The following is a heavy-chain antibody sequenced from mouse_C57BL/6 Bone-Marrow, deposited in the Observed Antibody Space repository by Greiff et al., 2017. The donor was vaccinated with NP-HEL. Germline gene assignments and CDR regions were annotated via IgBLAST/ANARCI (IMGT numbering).Heavy chain of an antibody. D-gene: IGHD2-1*01. J-gene: IGHJ4*01. CDR1: GFTSSSYA. CDR2: ISSGGSYT. CDR3: ARDGNYYAMDY. V-gene: IGHV5-9-4*01. Sequence: EVKVEESGGGLVKPGGSLKLSCAASGFTSSSYAMSWVRQSPEKRLEWVAEISSGGSYTYYPDTVTGRFTISRDNAKNTLYLEMSSLRSEDTAMYYCARDGNYYAMDYWGQGTSVTVSS.